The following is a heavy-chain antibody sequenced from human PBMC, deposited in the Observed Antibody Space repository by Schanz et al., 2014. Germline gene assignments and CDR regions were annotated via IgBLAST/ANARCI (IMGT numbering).Heavy chain of an antibody. Sequence: EVQLVESGGGLVQPGGSLRLSCAVSGFSFSSYSMSWVRQAPGKGLEWIAYISSGGTTIYYADSVKGRFTISRDNAKNALYLQMNSLRAEDTAVYYCAKGRMTATNFFDSWGQGTLVTVSS. D-gene: IGHD1-7*01. V-gene: IGHV3-48*03. CDR2: ISSGGTTI. J-gene: IGHJ4*02. CDR3: AKGRMTATNFFDS. CDR1: GFSFSSYS.